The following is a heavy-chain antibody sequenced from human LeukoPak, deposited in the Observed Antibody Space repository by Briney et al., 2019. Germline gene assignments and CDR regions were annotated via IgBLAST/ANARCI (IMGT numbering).Heavy chain of an antibody. D-gene: IGHD5-12*01. J-gene: IGHJ4*02. V-gene: IGHV4-34*01. CDR2: INHSGST. Sequence: PSETLSLTCAVYGGSFSGYYWSWIRQPPGKGLEWIGEINHSGSTNYNPSLKSRVTMSVDTSKNQFSLKLSSVTAADTAVYYCARVRNSDSGYDPVFDYWGQGTLVTVSS. CDR3: ARVRNSDSGYDPVFDY. CDR1: GGSFSGYY.